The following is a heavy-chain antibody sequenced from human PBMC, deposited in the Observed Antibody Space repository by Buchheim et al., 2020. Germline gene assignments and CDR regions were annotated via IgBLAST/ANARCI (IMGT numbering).Heavy chain of an antibody. D-gene: IGHD4-11*01. CDR1: GFSLSTSGMC. V-gene: IGHV2-70*15. Sequence: QVTLRESGPALVKPTQTLTLTCTFSGFSLSTSGMCVSWIRQPPGKALEWLARIDWDDDKYYSTFLKTWLTISKDTSKNQVVLTMTHMDPVDTATYYCALSQKDYSNYYYYGMDVWGQGTT. J-gene: IGHJ6*02. CDR3: ALSQKDYSNYYYYGMDV. CDR2: IDWDDDK.